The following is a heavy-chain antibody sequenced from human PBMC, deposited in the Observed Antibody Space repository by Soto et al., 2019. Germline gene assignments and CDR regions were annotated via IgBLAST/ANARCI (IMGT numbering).Heavy chain of an antibody. CDR2: IYYSGST. D-gene: IGHD3-3*01. V-gene: IGHV4-59*01. Sequence: PSETLSPTCTVSGGSISSYYWSWIRQPPGKGLEWIGYIYYSGSTNYNPSLKSRVTISVDTSKNQFSLKLSSVTAADTAVYYCARDLTSKTYYDFWSGYYHDAFEIWGQGTMVT. CDR3: ARDLTSKTYYDFWSGYYHDAFEI. CDR1: GGSISSYY. J-gene: IGHJ3*02.